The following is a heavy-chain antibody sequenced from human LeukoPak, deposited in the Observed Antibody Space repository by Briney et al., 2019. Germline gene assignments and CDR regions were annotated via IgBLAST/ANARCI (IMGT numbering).Heavy chain of an antibody. J-gene: IGHJ5*02. D-gene: IGHD6-13*01. CDR1: EYNFTSYW. V-gene: IGHV5-51*01. CDR2: IYPGDSDT. Sequence: GESLKISCKGSEYNFTSYWIAWVRQMPGKGLEWMGIIYPGDSDTRYSPSFQGQVTISADKSISTAYLQWSSLKASDTAMYYCATLRSRCLDPWGQGTLVTVSS. CDR3: ATLRSRCLDP.